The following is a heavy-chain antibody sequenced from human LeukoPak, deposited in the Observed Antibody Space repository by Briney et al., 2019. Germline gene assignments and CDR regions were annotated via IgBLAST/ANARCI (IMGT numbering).Heavy chain of an antibody. V-gene: IGHV3-21*01. Sequence: GGSLRLSCAASGFTFSHYSMNWVRQAPGKGLEWVSSISSSSSYIYYADSVKGRFTISRDNAKNSLYLQMNSLRAEDTAVYYCAREYSSSSVEAFDIWGQGTMVTVSS. CDR3: AREYSSSSVEAFDI. D-gene: IGHD6-6*01. J-gene: IGHJ3*02. CDR1: GFTFSHYS. CDR2: ISSSSSYI.